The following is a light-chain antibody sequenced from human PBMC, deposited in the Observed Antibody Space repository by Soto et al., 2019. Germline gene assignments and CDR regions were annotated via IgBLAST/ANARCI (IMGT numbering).Light chain of an antibody. CDR3: ISYTSSNTWV. V-gene: IGLV2-14*01. CDR2: EVI. J-gene: IGLJ3*02. Sequence: QSALTQPASVSGSPGQSITISCTGISRDVGGYNYVSWYQQHPGKAPKLMIYEVIGRPSGVSNRVSGSKSGNTASLTISGLQAEDEDDYYCISYTSSNTWVFGGGTKLTVL. CDR1: SRDVGGYNY.